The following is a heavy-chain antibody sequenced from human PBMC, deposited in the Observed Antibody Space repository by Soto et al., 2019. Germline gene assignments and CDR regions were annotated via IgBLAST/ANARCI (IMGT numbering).Heavy chain of an antibody. J-gene: IGHJ6*02. V-gene: IGHV3-9*01. CDR3: XXXXXXXXXXXXXXXXXXXXV. Sequence: EMQLVESGGGLVQPGRSLRLSCAASGFTFDDYAMYWVRQAPGKGLEWVSGISWNSGRIGYADSVKGRFTISRDNAKXXXXXXXXXXXXXXXXXXXXXXXXXXXXXXXXXXXXXXXXVWGQGTTVTVSS. CDR1: GFTFDDYA. CDR2: ISWNSGRI.